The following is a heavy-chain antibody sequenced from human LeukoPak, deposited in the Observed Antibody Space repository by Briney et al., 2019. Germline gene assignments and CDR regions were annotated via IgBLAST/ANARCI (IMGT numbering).Heavy chain of an antibody. J-gene: IGHJ4*02. V-gene: IGHV1-69*13. Sequence: ASVKVSCKASGGTFSSYAISWVRQAPGQGLEWMGGITPIFGTANYAQKFQGRVTITADESTSTAYMELSSLRSEDTAVYYCARRGYGSGSYDFPYWGQGTLVTVSS. D-gene: IGHD3-10*01. CDR3: ARRGYGSGSYDFPY. CDR1: GGTFSSYA. CDR2: ITPIFGTA.